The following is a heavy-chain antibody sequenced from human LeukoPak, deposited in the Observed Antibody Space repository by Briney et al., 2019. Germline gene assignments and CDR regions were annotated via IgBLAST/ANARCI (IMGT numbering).Heavy chain of an antibody. V-gene: IGHV3-21*01. CDR2: ISSSSSYI. CDR3: ARVFTDWFRGLDY. Sequence: PGGSLRLSCAASGFTFSTYAMSWVRQAPGKGLEWVSSISSSSSYIYYADSVKGRFTISRDNAKNSLYLQMNSLRAEDTAVYYCARVFTDWFRGLDYWGQGTLVTVSS. J-gene: IGHJ4*02. D-gene: IGHD3-9*01. CDR1: GFTFSTYA.